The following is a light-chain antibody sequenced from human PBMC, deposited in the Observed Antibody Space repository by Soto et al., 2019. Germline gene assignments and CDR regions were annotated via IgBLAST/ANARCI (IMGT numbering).Light chain of an antibody. CDR1: QSVGTY. J-gene: IGKJ1*01. CDR3: QQRSNWPLT. Sequence: ESVLTQAPATLSLSPGERATLSCRASQSVGTYFAWYQQKPGQAPRLLIYDASNRATGIPARFSGSGSGTDFTLTISSLEPEDFAVYYCQQRSNWPLTFGHGTKVDIK. CDR2: DAS. V-gene: IGKV3-11*01.